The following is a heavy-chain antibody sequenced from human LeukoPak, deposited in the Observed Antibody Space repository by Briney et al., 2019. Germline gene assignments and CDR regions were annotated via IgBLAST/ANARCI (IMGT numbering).Heavy chain of an antibody. Sequence: GGSLRLSCAASGFSFSTYGMNWVRQAPGRGLEWVSYTNSGGSAIYYADSVKGRFTISRDNAKNSLYLQMNSLRAEDTAVYYCARDRSGPDYWGQGTLVTVSS. D-gene: IGHD6-19*01. CDR2: TNSGGSAI. CDR3: ARDRSGPDY. J-gene: IGHJ4*02. CDR1: GFSFSTYG. V-gene: IGHV3-48*04.